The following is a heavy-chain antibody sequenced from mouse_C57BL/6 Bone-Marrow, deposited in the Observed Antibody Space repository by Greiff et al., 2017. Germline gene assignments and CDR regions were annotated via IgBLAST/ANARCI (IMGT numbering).Heavy chain of an antibody. CDR3: AREIYYYGSRSYWYFDV. J-gene: IGHJ1*03. V-gene: IGHV1-69*01. CDR2: IDPSDSYT. D-gene: IGHD1-1*01. Sequence: QVQLQQPGAELVMPGASVKLSCKASGYTFTSYWMHWVKQRPGQGLEWIGEIDPSDSYTNSNQKFKGKSTLTVDKSSSTSYMQLSSLTSEDSAVYYCAREIYYYGSRSYWYFDVWGTGTTVTVSS. CDR1: GYTFTSYW.